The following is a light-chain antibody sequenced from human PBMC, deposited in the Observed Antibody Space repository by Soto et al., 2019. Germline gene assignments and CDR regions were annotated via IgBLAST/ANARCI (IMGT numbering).Light chain of an antibody. CDR3: QQYNNWPVT. Sequence: EIVMTQSPATLSVSPGERATLSCRASQSVSSNLAWYQQKPGQAPRLLIYGASTRATAIPARFSGSRSGTEFTLTISSLQSEDFAVYYCQQYNNWPVTFGQGTKVEI. J-gene: IGKJ1*01. CDR1: QSVSSN. CDR2: GAS. V-gene: IGKV3-15*01.